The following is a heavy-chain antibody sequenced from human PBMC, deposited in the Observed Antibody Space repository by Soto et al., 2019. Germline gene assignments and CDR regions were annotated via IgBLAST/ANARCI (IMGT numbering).Heavy chain of an antibody. CDR1: GGSISHYY. D-gene: IGHD3-10*01. J-gene: IGHJ4*02. Sequence: QVQLQESGPGLVKPSETLILTCTVSGGSISHYYWNWIRQPPGKGLEWIGYVHYSGTTSYNPSLKSRVTISLAPSNNQFSLTLTSVTAADTAIYYCARRWSGTDYWGQGTMVTVSS. V-gene: IGHV4-59*01. CDR2: VHYSGTT. CDR3: ARRWSGTDY.